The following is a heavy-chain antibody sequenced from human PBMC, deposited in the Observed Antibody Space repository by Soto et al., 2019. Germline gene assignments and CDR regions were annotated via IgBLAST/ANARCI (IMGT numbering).Heavy chain of an antibody. CDR3: ARRGYGDYLNWFDP. CDR2: INHSGST. D-gene: IGHD4-17*01. CDR1: GGSFSGYY. V-gene: IGHV4-34*01. J-gene: IGHJ5*02. Sequence: LSLTCAVYGGSFSGYYWSWIRQPPGKGLEWIGEINHSGSTNYNPSLKSRVTISVDTSKNQFSLKLSSVTAADTAVYYCARRGYGDYLNWFDPWGQGTLVTVSS.